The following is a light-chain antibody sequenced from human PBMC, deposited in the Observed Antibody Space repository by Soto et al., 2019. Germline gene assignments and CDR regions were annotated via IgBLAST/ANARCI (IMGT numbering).Light chain of an antibody. CDR2: LNSDGSH. V-gene: IGLV4-69*02. Sequence: QSVLTQSPSASASLGASVNLTCTLTGGHSTYSIGWHQRQPQRGPRFLMRLNSDGSHSKGDGIPDRFSGSSSGAERFLTISSLQSEDEADYYCQTWGRGIVVFGGGTKLTVL. CDR1: GGHSTYS. J-gene: IGLJ2*01. CDR3: QTWGRGIVV.